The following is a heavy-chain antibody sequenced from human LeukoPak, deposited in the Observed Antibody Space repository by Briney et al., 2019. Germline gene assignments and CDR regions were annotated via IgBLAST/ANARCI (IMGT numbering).Heavy chain of an antibody. J-gene: IGHJ4*02. CDR3: ARDFRYYYDSSGERKLDY. CDR1: DYTFTSYG. D-gene: IGHD3-22*01. V-gene: IGHV1-18*01. CDR2: ISAYNGNT. Sequence: ASVKVSCKASDYTFTSYGISWVRQAPGQGLEWMGWISAYNGNTNYAQKLQGRVTMTTDTSTSTAYMELRSLRSDDTAVYYCARDFRYYYDSSGERKLDYWGQGTLVTVSS.